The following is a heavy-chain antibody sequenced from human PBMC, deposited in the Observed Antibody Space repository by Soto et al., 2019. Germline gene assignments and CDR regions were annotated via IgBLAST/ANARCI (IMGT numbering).Heavy chain of an antibody. CDR2: IYSGGYT. V-gene: IGHV3-53*01. CDR1: GFTVSNNY. Sequence: EVQLVESGGGLIQPGGSLRLSCAVSGFTVSNNYMSWVRQAPGKGLEGVSVIYSGGYTAYGDSVKGRFTISRDNSNNQLYLQRKSLRAADAAGFSWATHPGGGGYWGQGTLVTVSS. CDR3: ATHPGGGGY. J-gene: IGHJ4*02. D-gene: IGHD3-10*01.